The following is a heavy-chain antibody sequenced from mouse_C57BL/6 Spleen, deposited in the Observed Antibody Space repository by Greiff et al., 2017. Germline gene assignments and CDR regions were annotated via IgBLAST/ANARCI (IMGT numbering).Heavy chain of an antibody. Sequence: VQLQQSGAELVRPGTSVKVSCKASGYAFTNYLIEWVKQRPGQGLEWIGVINPGSGGTNYNERFKGKATLTADKSSSTAYMQLSSLTSEDSAVYFCAREGMVTTGRGYAMDYWGQGTSVTVSS. CDR2: INPGSGGT. D-gene: IGHD2-2*01. V-gene: IGHV1-54*01. CDR3: AREGMVTTGRGYAMDY. CDR1: GYAFTNYL. J-gene: IGHJ4*01.